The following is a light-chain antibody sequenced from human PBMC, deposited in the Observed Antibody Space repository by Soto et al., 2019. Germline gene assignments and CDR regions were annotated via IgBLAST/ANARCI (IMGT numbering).Light chain of an antibody. J-gene: IGLJ2*01. CDR1: SSDVGGYNY. V-gene: IGLV2-14*01. CDR3: SSYTSSSTLMV. Sequence: QSVLTQPASVSGSPGQSITLSCTGTSSDVGGYNYVSWYQQHPGKAPKLMIYDVSNRPSGVSNRFSGSQSGNTASLTISGLQSEDEAAYYCSSYTSSSTLMVFGGGTKLTVL. CDR2: DVS.